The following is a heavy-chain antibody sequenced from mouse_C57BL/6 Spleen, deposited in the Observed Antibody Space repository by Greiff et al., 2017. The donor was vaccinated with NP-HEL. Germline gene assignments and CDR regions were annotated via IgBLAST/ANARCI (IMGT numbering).Heavy chain of an antibody. CDR2: IYPGDGDT. V-gene: IGHV1-82*01. CDR3: ARAGNAMDY. J-gene: IGHJ4*01. Sequence: QVQLKESGPELVKPGASVKISCKASGYAFSSSWMNWVKQRPGKGLEWIGRIYPGDGDTNYNGKFKGKATLTADKSSSTAYMQLSSLTSEDSAVYFCARAGNAMDYWGQGTSVTVSS. CDR1: GYAFSSSW.